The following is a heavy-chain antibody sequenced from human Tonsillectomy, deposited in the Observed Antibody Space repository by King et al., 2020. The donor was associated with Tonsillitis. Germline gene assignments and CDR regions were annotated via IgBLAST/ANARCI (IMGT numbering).Heavy chain of an antibody. CDR2: ISYDGSNK. J-gene: IGHJ4*02. CDR1: GLTFSSYG. CDR3: AKAWHIVVVTARPPFEY. D-gene: IGHD2-21*02. V-gene: IGHV3-30*18. Sequence: VQLVESGGGVVQPGRSLRLSCAASGLTFSSYGMHWVRQAPGKGLEWVAVISYDGSNKYYVDSVKGRFTISRDNSKKTLYLQMNNLRAEDTAVYYCAKAWHIVVVTARPPFEYWGQGTLVTVSS.